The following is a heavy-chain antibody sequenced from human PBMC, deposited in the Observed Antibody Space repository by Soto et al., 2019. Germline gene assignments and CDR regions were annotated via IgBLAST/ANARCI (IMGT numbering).Heavy chain of an antibody. CDR2: IWYDGSNK. Sequence: QVQLVESGGGVVQPGRSLRLSCAASGFTFSSYGMHWVRQAPGKGLEWVAVIWYDGSNKYYADSVKGRFTISRDNSKNTLYLQMNSLRAEDTAVYYCARDFRRNIVAYYFDYWGQGTLVTVSS. CDR3: ARDFRRNIVAYYFDY. CDR1: GFTFSSYG. D-gene: IGHD5-12*01. J-gene: IGHJ4*02. V-gene: IGHV3-33*01.